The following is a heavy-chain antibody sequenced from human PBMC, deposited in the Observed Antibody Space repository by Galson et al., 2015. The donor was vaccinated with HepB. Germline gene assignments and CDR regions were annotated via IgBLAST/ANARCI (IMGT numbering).Heavy chain of an antibody. D-gene: IGHD3-3*01. Sequence: SLRLSCAASGFTFSRYGMHWVRQAPGKGLEWVAVISYDGSNKYYADSVKGRFTISRDNSKNTLYLQMNSLRAEDTAVYYCAKGVGGPDFWSGYYYYYGMVVWCQGTTVTVSS. CDR1: GFTFSRYG. J-gene: IGHJ6*02. CDR2: ISYDGSNK. V-gene: IGHV3-30*18. CDR3: AKGVGGPDFWSGYYYYYGMVV.